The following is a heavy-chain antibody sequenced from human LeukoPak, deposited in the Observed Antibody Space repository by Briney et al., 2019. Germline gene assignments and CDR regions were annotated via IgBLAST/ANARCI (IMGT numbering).Heavy chain of an antibody. CDR3: AKDQGFSYYYLDY. J-gene: IGHJ4*02. D-gene: IGHD5-18*01. Sequence: GGSLRLSCAASGFTFNTYAMSWVRQAPGKGLEWVSGISGSGARIYYADSVKGRFTISRDNSKNPVYLQMTGQRAEDTAVYYCAKDQGFSYYYLDYWGQGTLVTVSS. CDR1: GFTFNTYA. V-gene: IGHV3-23*01. CDR2: ISGSGARI.